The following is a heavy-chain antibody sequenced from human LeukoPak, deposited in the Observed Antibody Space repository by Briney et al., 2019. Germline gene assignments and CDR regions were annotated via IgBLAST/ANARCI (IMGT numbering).Heavy chain of an antibody. J-gene: IGHJ4*02. CDR2: ISWNSDNI. Sequence: PGGSLRLSCAASGFTLGSYWMHWVRQAPGKGLEWVSGISWNSDNIGYADSVKGRFTISRDNAKNSLYLQMNSLRLEDMALYYCAKGGRYHLPMTGNLDYWGQGTLVTVSS. CDR1: GFTLGSYW. D-gene: IGHD2-2*01. V-gene: IGHV3-9*03. CDR3: AKGGRYHLPMTGNLDY.